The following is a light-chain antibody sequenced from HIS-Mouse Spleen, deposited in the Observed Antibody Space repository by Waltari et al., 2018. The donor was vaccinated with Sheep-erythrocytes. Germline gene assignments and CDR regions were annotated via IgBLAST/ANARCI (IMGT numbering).Light chain of an antibody. CDR3: YATDSSCNHSL. J-gene: IGLJ2*01. CDR2: QDS. V-gene: IGLV3-1*01. CDR1: KLGDKY. Sequence: SYELTQPPSVSVSPGQTASITCSGDKLGDKYACWYQQKPSHPPVLVIYQDSKRPSGIHCRVFCSNSWNTANLDISGAQGEEEADYYCYATDSSCNHSLFGGGTKLTVL.